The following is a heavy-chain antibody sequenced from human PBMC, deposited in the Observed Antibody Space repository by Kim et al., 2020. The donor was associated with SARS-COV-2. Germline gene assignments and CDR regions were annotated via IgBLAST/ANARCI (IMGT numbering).Heavy chain of an antibody. CDR1: GGSFSGYY. Sequence: SETLSLTCAVYGGSFSGYYWSWIRQPPGKGLEWIGEINHSGSTNYNPSLKSRVTISVDTSKNQFSLKLSSVTAADTAVYYCARGGDRSSWYGVIGLFDP. D-gene: IGHD6-13*01. V-gene: IGHV4-34*01. CDR2: INHSGST. CDR3: ARGGDRSSWYGVIGLFDP. J-gene: IGHJ5*02.